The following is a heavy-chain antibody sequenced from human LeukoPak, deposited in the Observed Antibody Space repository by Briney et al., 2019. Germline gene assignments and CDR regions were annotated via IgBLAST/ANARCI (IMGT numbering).Heavy chain of an antibody. Sequence: GASVKVSCKASGYTFTSYGISWVRQAPGQGLEWMGWISAYNGNTNYAQKLQGRVTMTTDTSTSTAYMELRSLRSDDTAVYYCARRRLDCSSTSCVRGYYYYMDVWGKGTTVTVSS. CDR3: ARRRLDCSSTSCVRGYYYYMDV. CDR1: GYTFTSYG. J-gene: IGHJ6*03. D-gene: IGHD2-2*01. V-gene: IGHV1-18*01. CDR2: ISAYNGNT.